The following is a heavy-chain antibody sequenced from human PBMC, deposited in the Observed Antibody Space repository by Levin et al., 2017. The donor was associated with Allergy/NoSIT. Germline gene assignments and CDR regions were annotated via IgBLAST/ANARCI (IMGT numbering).Heavy chain of an antibody. CDR2: IDQGGSGK. CDR3: ARTGDDY. V-gene: IGHV3-7*04. Sequence: RPGGSLRLSCAASGFTFTNYWMTWVRQAPGKGLEWVANIDQGGSGKYYVDSVKGRFTISRDNDMNSLYLQMNSLRAEDTAVYFCARTGDDYWGQGTLVTVSS. D-gene: IGHD4-17*01. CDR1: GFTFTNYW. J-gene: IGHJ4*02.